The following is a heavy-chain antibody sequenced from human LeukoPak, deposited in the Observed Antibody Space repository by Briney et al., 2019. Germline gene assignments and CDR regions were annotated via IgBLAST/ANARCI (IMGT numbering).Heavy chain of an antibody. D-gene: IGHD3-9*01. CDR1: GYSITSAYY. Sequence: SETLSLTCTVSGYSITSAYYWGWIRQPPGKGLEWIGYIYYSGSTNYNPSLKSRVTISVDTSKNQFSLKLSSVTAADTAVYYCARVDDAFDIWGQGTMVTVSS. CDR2: IYYSGST. V-gene: IGHV4-61*01. CDR3: ARVDDAFDI. J-gene: IGHJ3*02.